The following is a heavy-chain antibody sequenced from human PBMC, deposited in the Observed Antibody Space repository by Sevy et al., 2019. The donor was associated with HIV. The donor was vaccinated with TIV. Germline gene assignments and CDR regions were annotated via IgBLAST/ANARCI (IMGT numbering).Heavy chain of an antibody. J-gene: IGHJ1*01. CDR3: AKDPYSSGEDFQK. Sequence: GSLRLSCKASGFNFKNYAMSWVRQAPGKGLEWVSTISGSGGRTYTAESVRGRLTISRDNSKRTVYLQMNSLRGDDTAIYYCAKDPYSSGEDFQKWGQGARVTVSS. D-gene: IGHD3-22*01. CDR1: GFNFKNYA. V-gene: IGHV3-23*01. CDR2: ISGSGGRT.